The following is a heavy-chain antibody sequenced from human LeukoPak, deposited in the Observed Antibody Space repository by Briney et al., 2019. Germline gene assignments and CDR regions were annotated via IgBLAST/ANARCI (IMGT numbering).Heavy chain of an antibody. CDR2: ISSSSSYI. V-gene: IGHV3-21*01. Sequence: GGSLRLSCAASGFTFSSYSMNWVRQAPGKGLEWVSSISSSSSYIYYADSVKGRFTISRDNSKNTLYLQMGSLRVEDMAVYYCARRYCSSTSCSPLDYWGQGTLVTVSS. J-gene: IGHJ4*02. CDR3: ARRYCSSTSCSPLDY. CDR1: GFTFSSYS. D-gene: IGHD2-2*01.